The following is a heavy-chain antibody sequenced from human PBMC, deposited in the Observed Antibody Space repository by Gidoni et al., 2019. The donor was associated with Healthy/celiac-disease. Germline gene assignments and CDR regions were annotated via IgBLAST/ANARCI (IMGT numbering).Heavy chain of an antibody. CDR3: ARGGGYSGYVDAFDI. D-gene: IGHD5-12*01. CDR1: GFTFSSYG. V-gene: IGHV3-33*01. Sequence: QVQLVESGGGVAQPGRSLRLSCAASGFTFSSYGMHWVRQAPGKGLEWVAVIWYDGSNKYYADSVKGRFTISRDNSKNTLYLQMNSLRAEDTAVYYCARGGGYSGYVDAFDIWGQGTMVTVSS. J-gene: IGHJ3*02. CDR2: IWYDGSNK.